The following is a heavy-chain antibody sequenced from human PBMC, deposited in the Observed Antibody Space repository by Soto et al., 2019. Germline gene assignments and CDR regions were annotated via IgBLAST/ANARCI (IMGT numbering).Heavy chain of an antibody. D-gene: IGHD3-10*01. CDR2: MNPNSGNT. J-gene: IGHJ6*02. V-gene: IGHV1-8*01. CDR3: AWDAVGDRDL. Sequence: QVQLVQSGAEVKKPGASVKVSCKASGYTFTSYDINWVRQATGQGLEWMGWMNPNSGNTGYAQKFQGRVTMTRNTSISRAYTGLSGLRSYYSAAYYCAWDAVGDRDLRGPGTRVTVSS. CDR1: GYTFTSYD.